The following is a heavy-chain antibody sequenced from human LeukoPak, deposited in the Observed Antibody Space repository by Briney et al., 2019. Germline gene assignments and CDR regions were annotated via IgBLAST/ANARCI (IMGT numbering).Heavy chain of an antibody. V-gene: IGHV4-39*01. CDR1: GGSISSTDSY. J-gene: IGHJ4*02. CDR3: ARRAVVTAYYFDH. CDR2: IYYSGTT. D-gene: IGHD2-21*02. Sequence: SETLFLTCTISGGSISSTDSYWGWIRQPPGKGLEWIGSIYYSGTTYYNPSLKSRVTISIDTSKSQSSLKLSSVTAADTAVYYCARRAVVTAYYFDHWGQGTLVTVSS.